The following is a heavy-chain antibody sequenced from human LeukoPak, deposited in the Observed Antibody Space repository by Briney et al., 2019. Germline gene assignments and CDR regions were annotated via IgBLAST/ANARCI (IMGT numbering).Heavy chain of an antibody. CDR3: ARGRGTTVTRNGLTFDY. V-gene: IGHV3-48*01. CDR2: ISSSSSTI. CDR1: GFTFSSYS. J-gene: IGHJ4*02. Sequence: GGSLRLSCAASGFTFSSYSMNWVRQAPGKGLEWVSYISSSSSTIYYADSVKGRFTISRDNAKNSLYLQMNSLRAEDTAVYYCARGRGTTVTRNGLTFDYWGQGTLVTVSS. D-gene: IGHD4-17*01.